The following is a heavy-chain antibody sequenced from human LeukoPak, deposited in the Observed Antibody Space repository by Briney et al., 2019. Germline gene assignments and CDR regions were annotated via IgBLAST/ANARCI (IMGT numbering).Heavy chain of an antibody. CDR3: ATVPPYYDFWSGLVYGMDV. CDR1: GYTFTDYY. V-gene: IGHV1-69-2*01. J-gene: IGHJ6*02. Sequence: ASVTISCKVSGYTFTDYYMHWVQQAPGKGLEWMGLVDPEDGETIYAEKFQGRVTITADTSTDTAYMELSSLRSEDTAVYYCATVPPYYDFWSGLVYGMDVWGQGTTVTVSS. CDR2: VDPEDGET. D-gene: IGHD3-3*01.